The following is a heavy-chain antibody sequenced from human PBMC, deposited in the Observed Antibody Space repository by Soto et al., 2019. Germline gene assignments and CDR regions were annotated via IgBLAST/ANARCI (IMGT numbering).Heavy chain of an antibody. CDR2: MSHDGSHK. CDR1: GFTFSTYG. D-gene: IGHD6-19*01. J-gene: IGHJ6*02. CDR3: ARLPRSGWDHYYYGMDV. V-gene: IGHV3-30*03. Sequence: QVQLVESGGGVVQAGGSLGLSGTASGFTFSTYGMHWVRQAPGKGQEWVAVMSHDGSHKAFLDSVKGRFIISRDNSKNTLYLQMNSLRPDDTAVYYCARLPRSGWDHYYYGMDVWGQGTTVIVSS.